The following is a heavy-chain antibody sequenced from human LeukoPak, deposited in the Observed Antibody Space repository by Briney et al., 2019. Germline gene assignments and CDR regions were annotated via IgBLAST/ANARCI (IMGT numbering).Heavy chain of an antibody. J-gene: IGHJ4*02. CDR2: INHSGST. Sequence: SETLSLTCAVYGGSFSGYYWSWIRQPPGKGLEWIGEINHSGSTNYNPSPKSRVTISVDTSKNQFSLKLSSVTAADTAVYYCARAGQWLVRSFDYWGQGTLVTVSS. CDR1: GGSFSGYY. CDR3: ARAGQWLVRSFDY. V-gene: IGHV4-34*01. D-gene: IGHD6-19*01.